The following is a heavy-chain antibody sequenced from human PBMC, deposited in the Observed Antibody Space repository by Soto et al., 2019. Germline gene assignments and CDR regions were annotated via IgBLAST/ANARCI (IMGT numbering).Heavy chain of an antibody. CDR3: ARDAGQGSGSYYYYYYGMDV. Sequence: QVQLVQSGAEVKKPGASVKVSCKASGYTFTSYGISWVRQAPGQGLEWMGWISAYNGNTNYARKLQGRVTITTDTSTSTAYMELRSLRSDDTAVYYCARDAGQGSGSYYYYYYGMDVWGQGTTVTVSS. V-gene: IGHV1-18*01. CDR2: ISAYNGNT. CDR1: GYTFTSYG. J-gene: IGHJ6*02. D-gene: IGHD3-10*01.